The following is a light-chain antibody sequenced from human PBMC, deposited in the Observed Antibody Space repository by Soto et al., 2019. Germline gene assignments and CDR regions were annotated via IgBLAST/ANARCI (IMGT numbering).Light chain of an antibody. J-gene: IGLJ1*01. CDR3: CSYAGSSTDV. V-gene: IGLV2-23*02. CDR2: DVT. CDR1: SSDVGSYNL. Sequence: QSALTQPASVSGSPGQSITISCTGSSSDVGSYNLVSRYQQYPGKAPKLMIYDVTKRPSGVSNRFSGSKSGNTASLTISGLQAEDEADYYCCSYAGSSTDVFATGTKLTVL.